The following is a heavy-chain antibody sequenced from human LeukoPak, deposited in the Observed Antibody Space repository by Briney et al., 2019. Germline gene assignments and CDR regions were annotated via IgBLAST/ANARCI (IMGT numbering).Heavy chain of an antibody. Sequence: SETLSLTCTVSGGSISSSSYYWGWIRQPPGKGLEWIGNIYYSGSTYYNPSLKSRLTISVDTSKNQFSLKLSSVTAADTAVYYCARSTVAAMVMGYWGQGTLVTVSS. J-gene: IGHJ4*02. CDR3: ARSTVAAMVMGY. D-gene: IGHD5-18*01. V-gene: IGHV4-39*07. CDR2: IYYSGST. CDR1: GGSISSSSYY.